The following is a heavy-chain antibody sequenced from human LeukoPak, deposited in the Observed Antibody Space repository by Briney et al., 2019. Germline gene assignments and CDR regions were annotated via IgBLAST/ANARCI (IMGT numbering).Heavy chain of an antibody. V-gene: IGHV3-64*01. Sequence: AGGSLRLSCAASGFTFSSYAMHWVRQAPGKGLEYVSAISSNGGSTYYANSVKGRFTISRDNSKNTLYLQMGSLRAEDMAVYYCARGPGSYPAYNWFDPWGQGTLVTVSS. CDR2: ISSNGGST. J-gene: IGHJ5*02. D-gene: IGHD1-14*01. CDR1: GFTFSSYA. CDR3: ARGPGSYPAYNWFDP.